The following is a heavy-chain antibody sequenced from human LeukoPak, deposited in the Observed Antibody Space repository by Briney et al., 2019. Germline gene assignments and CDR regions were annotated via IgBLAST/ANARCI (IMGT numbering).Heavy chain of an antibody. V-gene: IGHV3-23*01. CDR2: ISGGGGST. CDR3: AKRFFSSSAIYPNYFDC. Sequence: GGSLRLSCAASGFTFSTYAMSWVRQAPGKGLEWVSVISGGGGSTYYADSVKGRFTISRDNSKNTLYLQMNSLRAEDTALYYCAKRFFSSSAIYPNYFDCWGQGTLVTVSS. J-gene: IGHJ4*02. D-gene: IGHD2-2*01. CDR1: GFTFSTYA.